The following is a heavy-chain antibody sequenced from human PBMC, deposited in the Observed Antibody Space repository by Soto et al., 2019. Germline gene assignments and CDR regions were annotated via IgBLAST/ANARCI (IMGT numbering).Heavy chain of an antibody. CDR3: ARAGLPRTFDY. V-gene: IGHV3-74*01. Sequence: EVQLVESGGGLVQSGGSLRLSCAASGFTFSSYWMHWVRQAPGKGLVWVSRINSDARSTSYADSVKGRFTISRDNAKNTLYLQMNSLSAEDTAVYYCARAGLPRTFDYWGQGTLVTVSS. CDR2: INSDARST. J-gene: IGHJ4*02. CDR1: GFTFSSYW. D-gene: IGHD5-18*01.